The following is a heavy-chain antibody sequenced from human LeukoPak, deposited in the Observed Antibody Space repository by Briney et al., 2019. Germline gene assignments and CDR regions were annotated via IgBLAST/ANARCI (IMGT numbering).Heavy chain of an antibody. CDR3: ARPMADNYYYYGMDV. V-gene: IGHV3-23*01. CDR1: GFIFSSCA. CDR2: ISGSGSRT. J-gene: IGHJ6*02. Sequence: GGSLRLSCAASGFIFSSCAMNWVRQAPGKGLEWVSAISGSGSRTLYADSVKGRFTISRDNSKNTLHLQMNSLRAEDTAVYYCARPMADNYYYYGMDVWGQGTTVTVSS. D-gene: IGHD3-10*01.